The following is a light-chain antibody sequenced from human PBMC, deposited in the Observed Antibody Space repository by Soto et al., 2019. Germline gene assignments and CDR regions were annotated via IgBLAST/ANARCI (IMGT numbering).Light chain of an antibody. CDR2: GVS. V-gene: IGLV2-14*01. Sequence: QSALTQPASVSGSPGQSITISCSGTRSDIGSYNYVAWYQQFPGKTPKILIYGVSNRPSGVSSRFSGSKSGNTASLTISGLQAEDEADYYCISYTGSSTSDVFGSGTKVTAL. J-gene: IGLJ1*01. CDR3: ISYTGSSTSDV. CDR1: RSDIGSYNY.